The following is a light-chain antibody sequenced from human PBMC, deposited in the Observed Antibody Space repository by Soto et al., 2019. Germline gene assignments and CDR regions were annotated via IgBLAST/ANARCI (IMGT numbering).Light chain of an antibody. Sequence: DIVLTQSPGILSLSPGESATLSCRASQIVSSTYVAWYQQKPGQPPRLLIYGVSTLATGVPDRCSGSGSGTDFTLTISSLDPEDFEVYFCQQYYSERFSFGGGTKVEIK. V-gene: IGKV3-20*01. CDR3: QQYYSERFS. J-gene: IGKJ4*01. CDR1: QIVSSTY. CDR2: GVS.